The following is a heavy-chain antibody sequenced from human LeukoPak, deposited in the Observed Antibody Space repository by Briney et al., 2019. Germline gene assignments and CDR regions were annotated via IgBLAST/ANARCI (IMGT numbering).Heavy chain of an antibody. CDR2: IYYSGST. J-gene: IGHJ6*02. Sequence: SETLSLTCTVSGGSISSYYWSWIRQPPGKGLEWIGYIYYSGSTNYNPSLKSRVTISVDTSKNQFSLKLSSVTAADTAVYYCARDRSPKYSSSWYDGMDVWGQGTTVTVSS. CDR3: ARDRSPKYSSSWYDGMDV. CDR1: GGSISSYY. V-gene: IGHV4-59*01. D-gene: IGHD6-13*01.